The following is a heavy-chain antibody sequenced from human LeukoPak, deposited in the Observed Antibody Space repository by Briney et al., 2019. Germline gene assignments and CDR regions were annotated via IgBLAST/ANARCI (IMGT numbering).Heavy chain of an antibody. CDR2: ISYDGSNK. CDR3: AKENCSSTSCYLDGYSSSWVY. D-gene: IGHD2-2*01. J-gene: IGHJ4*02. Sequence: GGSLRLSCAASGFTFSSYGMRWVRQAPGKGLEWVAVISYDGSNKYYADSVKGRFTISRGNSKNTLYLQMHSLRAEDTAVYYCAKENCSSTSCYLDGYSSSWVYWGQGTLVTVSS. CDR1: GFTFSSYG. V-gene: IGHV3-30*18.